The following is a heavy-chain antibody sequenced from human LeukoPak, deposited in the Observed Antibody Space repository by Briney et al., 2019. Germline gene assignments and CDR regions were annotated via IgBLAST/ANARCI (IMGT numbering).Heavy chain of an antibody. CDR3: ARVLDDSSLYYFDY. Sequence: GASVKVSCKTSGYTFASYGIYWVRQAPRQGLEWMGWISAYNGNTNYAQKLQGRVSMTTDTSTSTAYMELRSLRSDDTALYYCARVLDDSSLYYFDYWGQGTLVTVSS. CDR1: GYTFASYG. V-gene: IGHV1-18*01. CDR2: ISAYNGNT. J-gene: IGHJ4*02. D-gene: IGHD3-22*01.